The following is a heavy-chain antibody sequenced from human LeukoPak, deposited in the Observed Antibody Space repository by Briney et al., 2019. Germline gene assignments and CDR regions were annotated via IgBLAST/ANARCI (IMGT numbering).Heavy chain of an antibody. CDR3: ARAGEEYTSTWYGAY. V-gene: IGHV1-2*02. CDR2: ISPNSGGT. D-gene: IGHD6-13*01. CDR1: GYTFTGYY. Sequence: GASVKVSCKASGYTFTGYYIHWVRQAPGQALEWMGWISPNSGGTNYVQKFQGRVTMTRDTSTSTAYMELTRLTSDDTAMYYCARAGEEYTSTWYGAYWGQGTLVTVSS. J-gene: IGHJ4*02.